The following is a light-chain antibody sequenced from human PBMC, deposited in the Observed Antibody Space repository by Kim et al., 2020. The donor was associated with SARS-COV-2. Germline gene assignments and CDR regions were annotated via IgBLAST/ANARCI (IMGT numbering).Light chain of an antibody. J-gene: IGKJ4*01. CDR2: DAS. V-gene: IGKV3-11*01. CDR3: QQRSSWPFS. CDR1: QSVSSY. Sequence: EIVLTQSPATLSLSPGERATLSCRASQSVSSYLAWYQQKPGQAPRLLIYDASDRATGIPARFIGSGSGTDFTLTISSLEPEDSAVYFCQQRSSWPFSFGGGTKVDIK.